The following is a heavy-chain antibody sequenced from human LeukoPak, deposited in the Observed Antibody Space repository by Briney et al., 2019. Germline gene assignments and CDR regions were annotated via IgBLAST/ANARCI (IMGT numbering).Heavy chain of an antibody. D-gene: IGHD6-6*01. CDR3: ARGAARYYYYYGMDV. J-gene: IGHJ6*02. Sequence: SETLSLTCTVSGGSISSYYWSWIRQPPGKGLEWLGYIYYSGSTNYNPSLKSRVAISVDTSKNQFSLKLSSVTAADTAVYYCARGAARYYYYYGMDVWGQGTTVTVSS. CDR2: IYYSGST. V-gene: IGHV4-59*01. CDR1: GGSISSYY.